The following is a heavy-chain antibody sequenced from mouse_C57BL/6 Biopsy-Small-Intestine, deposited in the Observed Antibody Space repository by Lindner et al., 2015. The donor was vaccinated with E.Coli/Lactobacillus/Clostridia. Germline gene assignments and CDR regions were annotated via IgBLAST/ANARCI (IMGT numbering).Heavy chain of an antibody. CDR3: ARGSIYDGYYWYFDV. CDR2: IYPGSGNT. Sequence: VQLQESGPELVKPGASVKISCKASGYSFTSYYIHWVKQRPGQGLEWIGWIYPGSGNTKYNEKFKGKATLTADTSSGTAYMQLSSLTSEDSAVYYCARGSIYDGYYWYFDVWGTGTTVTVSS. V-gene: IGHV1-66*01. J-gene: IGHJ1*03. CDR1: GYSFTSYY. D-gene: IGHD2-3*01.